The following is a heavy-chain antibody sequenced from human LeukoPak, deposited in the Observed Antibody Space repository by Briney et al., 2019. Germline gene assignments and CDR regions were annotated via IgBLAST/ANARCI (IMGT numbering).Heavy chain of an antibody. V-gene: IGHV1-2*02. CDR2: INPNSGGT. Sequence: GASVKVSCKASGYTFTGYYMHWVRQAPGQGLEWMGWINPNSGGTNYAQKLQGRVTMTTDTSTSTAYMELRSLRSDDTAVYYCAREVRGFYDSSGYRDAFDIWGQGTMVTVSS. CDR3: AREVRGFYDSSGYRDAFDI. J-gene: IGHJ3*02. D-gene: IGHD3-22*01. CDR1: GYTFTGYY.